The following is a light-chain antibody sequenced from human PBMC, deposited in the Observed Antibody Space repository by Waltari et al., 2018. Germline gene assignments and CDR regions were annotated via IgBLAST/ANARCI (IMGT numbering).Light chain of an antibody. CDR3: SSYTSSSTLEV. V-gene: IGLV2-14*03. CDR2: YVS. CDR1: SSDVGGYNY. J-gene: IGLJ2*01. Sequence: QSALTQPASVSGSPGQSITISCTGTSSDVGGYNYVSWYQQHPGKPPKLMIYYVSNRPSGVSNGVSGSKSGNTASLTTSGLQAEDEADYYCSSYTSSSTLEVFGGGTKLTVL.